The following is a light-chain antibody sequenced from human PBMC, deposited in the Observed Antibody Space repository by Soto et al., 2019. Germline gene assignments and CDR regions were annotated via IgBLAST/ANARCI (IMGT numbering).Light chain of an antibody. CDR1: QNINKW. CDR3: QQYDTYSPWT. V-gene: IGKV1-5*01. J-gene: IGKJ1*01. CDR2: DAS. Sequence: DIQMTQSPSTLSASVGDRVTITCRASQNINKWLAWHQQKPGKAPKLLIYDASSLEIGVPSRFSASGSGTEFTLTISSLQPDDFATYYCQQYDTYSPWTVGQGTKVDIK.